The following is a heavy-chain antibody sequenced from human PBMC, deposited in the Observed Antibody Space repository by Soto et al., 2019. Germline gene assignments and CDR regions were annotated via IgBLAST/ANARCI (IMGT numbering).Heavy chain of an antibody. J-gene: IGHJ4*02. D-gene: IGHD2-15*01. CDR3: ARDQDSDY. Sequence: GGSLSLSCAGSGFTFGDSYMSWIRPAPGKGLEWLSYISPGSRYPAYADSVKGRFTISRDNSKNTLYLQMNSLRAEDTAVYYCARDQDSDYWGQGTLVTV. CDR2: ISPGSRYP. V-gene: IGHV3-11*05. CDR1: GFTFGDSY.